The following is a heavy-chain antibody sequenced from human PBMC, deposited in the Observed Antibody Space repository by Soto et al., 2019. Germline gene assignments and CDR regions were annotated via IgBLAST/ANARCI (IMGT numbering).Heavy chain of an antibody. CDR2: INHSGST. J-gene: IGHJ6*02. CDR1: GGSFSGYY. V-gene: IGHV4-34*01. D-gene: IGHD4-4*01. CDR3: ARKALYSNYVGIYYYYYGMDV. Sequence: QVQLQQWGAGLLKPSETLSLTCAVYGGSFSGYYWSWIRQPPGKGLEWIGEINHSGSTNYNPSLKSRVTISVDTSKNQFSLKLRSVTAADTAVYYCARKALYSNYVGIYYYYYGMDVWGQGTTVTVSS.